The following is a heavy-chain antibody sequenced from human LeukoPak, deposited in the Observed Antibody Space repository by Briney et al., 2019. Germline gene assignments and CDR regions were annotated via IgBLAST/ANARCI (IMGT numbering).Heavy chain of an antibody. CDR2: IYTSGST. Sequence: SETLSLTCTVSGGSISYYYWSWIRQPAGKGLEWIGRIYTSGSTNYNPSLKSRVTMSVDTSKNQVSLKLSSVTAADTGFYYCARDWLGENNWFDPWGQGTLVTVSS. J-gene: IGHJ5*02. V-gene: IGHV4-4*07. CDR3: ARDWLGENNWFDP. CDR1: GGSISYYY. D-gene: IGHD3-10*01.